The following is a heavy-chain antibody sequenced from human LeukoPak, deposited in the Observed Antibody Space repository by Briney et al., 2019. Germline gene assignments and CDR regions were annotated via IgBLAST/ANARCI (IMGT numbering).Heavy chain of an antibody. CDR1: GGSISSGGYY. J-gene: IGHJ6*02. D-gene: IGHD5-18*01. Sequence: SETLSLTCTVSGGSISSGGYYWSWIRQPPGKGLEWIGYIYYSGSTNYNPSLKSRVTISVDTSKNQFSLKLSSVTAADTAVYYCAGGGYSYGYDWYYYYGMDVWGQGTTVTVSS. CDR3: AGGGYSYGYDWYYYYGMDV. CDR2: IYYSGST. V-gene: IGHV4-61*08.